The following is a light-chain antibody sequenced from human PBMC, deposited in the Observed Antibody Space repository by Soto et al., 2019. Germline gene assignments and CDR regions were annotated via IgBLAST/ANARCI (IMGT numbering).Light chain of an antibody. J-gene: IGLJ3*02. CDR1: RSNIGSNA. CDR3: AAWDDSLNARGV. Sequence: QSVLTQPPSASGTPGQRVTISCSGSRSNIGSNAVSWYQQLPGTAPKLLIYNDNQRPSGVPDRFSASKSGTSASLAISGLQSEGEADHYCAAWDDSLNARGVFGGGTKLTVL. V-gene: IGLV1-44*01. CDR2: NDN.